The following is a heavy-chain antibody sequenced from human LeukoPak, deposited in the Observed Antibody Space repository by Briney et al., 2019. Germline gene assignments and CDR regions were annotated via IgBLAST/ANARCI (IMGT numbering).Heavy chain of an antibody. D-gene: IGHD3-10*01. CDR2: INPNSGGT. J-gene: IGHJ6*02. CDR1: GYTFTGYY. CDR3: ARRPERAMVRGVIITFYGMDV. V-gene: IGHV1-2*02. Sequence: GASVKVSCEASGYTFTGYYMHWVRQAPGQGLEWMGWINPNSGGTNYAQKFQGRVTMTRDTSISTAYMELSRLRSDDTAVYYCARRPERAMVRGVIITFYGMDVWGQGTTVTVSS.